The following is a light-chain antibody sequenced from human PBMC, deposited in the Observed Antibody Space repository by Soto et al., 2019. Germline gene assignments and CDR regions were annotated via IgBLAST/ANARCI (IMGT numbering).Light chain of an antibody. CDR3: QQYNDWLT. CDR2: AAS. J-gene: IGKJ4*01. Sequence: EIVMTQSPATLSVSPGERATLSCRASQSVRSDLAWYQQKPGQAPRLLIYAASTRATGIAARFSGSGSGTEVTLSISSLQSEDFAVYYCQQYNDWLTFGGGTKVDIK. CDR1: QSVRSD. V-gene: IGKV3-15*01.